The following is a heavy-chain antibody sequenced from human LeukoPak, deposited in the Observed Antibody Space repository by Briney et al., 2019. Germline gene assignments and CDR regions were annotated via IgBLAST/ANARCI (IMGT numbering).Heavy chain of an antibody. J-gene: IGHJ4*02. CDR2: ISSNGGTT. V-gene: IGHV3-64*01. D-gene: IGHD6-13*01. Sequence: HPGGSLRLSCAASGFTFSSYSMHWVRQAPGKGLEYVSAISSNGGTTYYANSVKGRFTISRETSKNTLYLQMGRLRAEDMAVYYCAKPRKVLGIVAAEGYFDYWGQGTLVTVSS. CDR3: AKPRKVLGIVAAEGYFDY. CDR1: GFTFSSYS.